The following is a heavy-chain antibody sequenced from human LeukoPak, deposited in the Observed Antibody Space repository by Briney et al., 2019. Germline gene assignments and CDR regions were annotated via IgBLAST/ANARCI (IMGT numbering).Heavy chain of an antibody. Sequence: GASVKVSCKASGYTFSSYYMHWVRQAPGQGLEWMGIINPSGGSTSYAQKFQGRVTMTRDTSTSTVYMELSSLRSENTAVYYCARVGAVADRAPDYWGQGTLVTVSS. J-gene: IGHJ4*02. D-gene: IGHD6-19*01. V-gene: IGHV1-46*03. CDR3: ARVGAVADRAPDY. CDR2: INPSGGST. CDR1: GYTFSSYY.